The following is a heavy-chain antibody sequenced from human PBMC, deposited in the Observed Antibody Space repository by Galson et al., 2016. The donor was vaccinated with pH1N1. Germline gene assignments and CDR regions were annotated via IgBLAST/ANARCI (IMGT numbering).Heavy chain of an antibody. V-gene: IGHV1-69*13. CDR3: AREDYYDTDLSDWYFDL. J-gene: IGHJ2*01. Sequence: SGKVSCKASGGTFGSFGINWVRQAPGQGLEWMGGIIPIFNTAKYARNFQGRVTITADESTTTAYMELSSLRSDDTAVYFCAREDYYDTDLSDWYFDLWGRGTLLTVSS. D-gene: IGHD3-22*01. CDR1: GGTFGSFG. CDR2: IIPIFNTA.